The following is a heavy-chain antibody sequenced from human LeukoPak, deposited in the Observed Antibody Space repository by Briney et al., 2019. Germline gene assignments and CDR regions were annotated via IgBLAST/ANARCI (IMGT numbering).Heavy chain of an antibody. Sequence: GGSLRLSCAVSGFIFNDYTMNWVRQAPGKGLEWVSSISSSSSYIYYADSVKGRFTISRDNAKNSLYLQMNSLRAEDTAVYYCARATDSSGYWGQGTLVTVSS. D-gene: IGHD3-22*01. V-gene: IGHV3-21*01. CDR2: ISSSSSYI. CDR1: GFIFNDYT. CDR3: ARATDSSGY. J-gene: IGHJ4*02.